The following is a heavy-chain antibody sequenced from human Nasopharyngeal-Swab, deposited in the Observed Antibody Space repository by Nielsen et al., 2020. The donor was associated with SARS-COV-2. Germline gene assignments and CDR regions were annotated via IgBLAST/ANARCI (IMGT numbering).Heavy chain of an antibody. J-gene: IGHJ4*02. CDR3: ARDSAAAGTVFDY. D-gene: IGHD6-13*01. CDR2: IWYDGSNK. V-gene: IGHV3-33*08. Sequence: GESLKISCAASGFTFSSYSMNWVRQAPGKGLEWVAVIWYDGSNKYYADSVKGRFTISRDNSKNTLYLQMNSLRAEDTAVYYCARDSAAAGTVFDYWGQGTLVTVSS. CDR1: GFTFSSYS.